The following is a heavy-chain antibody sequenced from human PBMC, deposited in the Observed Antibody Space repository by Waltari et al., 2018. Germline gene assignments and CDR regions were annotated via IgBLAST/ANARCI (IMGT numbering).Heavy chain of an antibody. V-gene: IGHV3-7*01. D-gene: IGHD3-10*01. CDR1: GFTLSTYW. Sequence: EVRLVASGGGLVQPGGSLRLSCVASGFTLSTYWMSWVRQAPGKGLEWVASIKQDGSEIHYVDCVKGRFTISRDNAKNSLFLQMNSLRVEDTAVYFCARFLFGNTVFDFWGQGTLVTVSS. CDR3: ARFLFGNTVFDF. CDR2: IKQDGSEI. J-gene: IGHJ4*02.